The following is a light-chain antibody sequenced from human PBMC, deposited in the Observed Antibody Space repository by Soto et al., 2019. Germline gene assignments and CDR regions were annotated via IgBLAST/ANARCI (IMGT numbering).Light chain of an antibody. CDR1: QDISNY. CDR3: QQYDNPLLT. J-gene: IGKJ4*01. CDR2: DAS. V-gene: IGKV1-33*01. Sequence: DIQMTQSPSSLSASVGARVTITCQASQDISNYLNWYQQKPGKAPKLLIYDASNLETGVPSRFSGSRSGTDFTFTISSLQPEDIATYYCQQYDNPLLTFGGGTKVEIK.